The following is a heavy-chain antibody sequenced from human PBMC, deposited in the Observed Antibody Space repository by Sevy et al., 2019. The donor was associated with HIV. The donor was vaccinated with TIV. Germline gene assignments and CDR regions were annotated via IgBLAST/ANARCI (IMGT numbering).Heavy chain of an antibody. D-gene: IGHD6-19*01. V-gene: IGHV4-59*01. CDR2: IYYSGST. J-gene: IGHJ6*02. CDR3: ARAGIALAGTMRRYYYYYGMDV. Sequence: SETLSLTCTVSGGSISSYYWSWIRQPPGKGLEWIGYIYYSGSTNYNPSLKSRVTISVDTSKNQFSLKLSSVTAADTAVYYCARAGIALAGTMRRYYYYYGMDVWGQGTTVTVSS. CDR1: GGSISSYY.